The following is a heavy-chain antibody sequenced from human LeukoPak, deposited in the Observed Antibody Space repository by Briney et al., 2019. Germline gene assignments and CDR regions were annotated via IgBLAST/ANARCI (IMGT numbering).Heavy chain of an antibody. CDR3: ARGGSNYDVGDFDY. CDR1: GFPFNNFA. J-gene: IGHJ4*02. D-gene: IGHD4-11*01. CDR2: ISSSSSTI. Sequence: GGLRLSCAASGFPFNNFAMSWVRQAPGKGLEWVSYISSSSSTIYYADSVKGRFTISRDNAKNSLYLQMNSLRAEDTAVYYCARGGSNYDVGDFDYWGQGTLVTVSS. V-gene: IGHV3-48*01.